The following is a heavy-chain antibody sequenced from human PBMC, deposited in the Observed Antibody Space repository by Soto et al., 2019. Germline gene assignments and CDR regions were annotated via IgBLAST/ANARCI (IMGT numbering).Heavy chain of an antibody. Sequence: SETLSLTCTVSGGSISSGGYYWSWIRQHPGKGLEWIGYIYYSGSTYYNPSLKSRVTISVDTSKNQFSLKLSSVTAADTAVYYCASSFRTTVTTFDYWGQGTLVTVSS. D-gene: IGHD4-17*01. J-gene: IGHJ4*02. CDR2: IYYSGST. CDR3: ASSFRTTVTTFDY. CDR1: GGSISSGGYY. V-gene: IGHV4-31*03.